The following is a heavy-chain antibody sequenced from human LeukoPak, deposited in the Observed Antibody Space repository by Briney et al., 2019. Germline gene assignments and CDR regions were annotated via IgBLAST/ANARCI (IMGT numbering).Heavy chain of an antibody. CDR2: IYYSGST. Sequence: SETLSLTCTVSGGTISSSSYYWGWIRQPPGKGLEWTGSIYYSGSTYYNPSLKSRVTISVDTSKNQFSLNLRSVTAADTAVYFCARAEPGDVFAVTLFQHWGQGTLVTVSS. CDR1: GGTISSSSYY. V-gene: IGHV4-39*07. D-gene: IGHD2-21*01. CDR3: ARAEPGDVFAVTLFQH. J-gene: IGHJ1*01.